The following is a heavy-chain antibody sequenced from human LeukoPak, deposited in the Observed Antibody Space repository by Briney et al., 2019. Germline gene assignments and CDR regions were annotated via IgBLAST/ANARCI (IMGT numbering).Heavy chain of an antibody. CDR3: ARGSVNYCSSTSCSGAFDI. CDR2: INHSGST. D-gene: IGHD2-2*01. J-gene: IGHJ3*02. CDR1: GGSFSGYY. Sequence: SETLSLTCAVYGGSFSGYYWSWIRQPPGKGLEWIGEINHSGSTNYNPSLKSRVTISVDTSKNQFTLKLSSVTAADTAVYYCARGSVNYCSSTSCSGAFDIWGQGTMVTVSS. V-gene: IGHV4-34*01.